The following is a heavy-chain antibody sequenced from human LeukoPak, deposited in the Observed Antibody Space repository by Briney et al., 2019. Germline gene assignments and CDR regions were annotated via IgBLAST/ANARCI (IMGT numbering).Heavy chain of an antibody. CDR3: ASSHCGGDCFSSVAFDF. CDR2: VYHSGAT. J-gene: IGHJ3*01. V-gene: IGHV4-30-2*01. Sequence: SDTLSLTCTVSNATVGSGGYSWSWIRQPPGKGLEWIGYVYHSGATYYNPSLKSRISIPMDRSKNHFSLRLRSVTAADTAVYFCASSHCGGDCFSSVAFDFWGHGTMVTVSS. CDR1: NATVGSGGYS. D-gene: IGHD2-21*02.